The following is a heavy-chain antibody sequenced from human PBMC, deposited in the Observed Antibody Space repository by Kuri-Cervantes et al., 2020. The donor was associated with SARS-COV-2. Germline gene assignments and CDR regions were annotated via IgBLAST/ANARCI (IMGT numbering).Heavy chain of an antibody. D-gene: IGHD2-2*01. V-gene: IGHV4-61*05. CDR1: GGSISSSSYY. J-gene: IGHJ2*01. CDR3: ARDCSSTSCYPSPWYFDL. CDR2: IYYSGST. Sequence: ESLKISCTVSGGSISSSSYYWGWIRQPPGKGLEWIGYIYYSGSTNYNPSLKSRVTISVDTSKNQFSLKLSSVTAADTAVYYCARDCSSTSCYPSPWYFDLWGRGTLVTVSS.